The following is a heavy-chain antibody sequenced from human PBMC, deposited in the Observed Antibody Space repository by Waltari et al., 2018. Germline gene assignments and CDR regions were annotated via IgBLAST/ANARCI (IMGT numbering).Heavy chain of an antibody. CDR1: GFTFSSYR. CDR2: ISSSRSYR. CDR3: ARGDEFWSGLLGLSAFEI. J-gene: IGHJ1*01. D-gene: IGHD3-3*01. Sequence: EVQLVESGGGLVKPGGSLRLSCSASGFTFSSYRMNWVRQAPGTGLEWVSSISSSRSYRDDADSGKGRCTSSRDNAKNSLDLKMNSLRAEDTAVDYWARGDEFWSGLLGLSAFEIWGQGTLVTVSS. V-gene: IGHV3-21*01.